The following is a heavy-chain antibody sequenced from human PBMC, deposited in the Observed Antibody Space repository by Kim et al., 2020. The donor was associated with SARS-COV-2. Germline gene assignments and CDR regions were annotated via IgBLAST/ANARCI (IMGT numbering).Heavy chain of an antibody. V-gene: IGHV3-9*01. CDR3: TKNTRACTRTDCWPTHY. J-gene: IGHJ4*01. Sequence: GGSLRLSCSGSGFTFDYYAMHWVRQAPGKALEWVAGISWNSGYIGYADSVRGRFTISSDTAKKSLSLQMNNLRPEDTAFYFCTKNTRACTRTDCWPTHY. D-gene: IGHD2-2*01. CDR1: GFTFDYYA. CDR2: ISWNSGYI.